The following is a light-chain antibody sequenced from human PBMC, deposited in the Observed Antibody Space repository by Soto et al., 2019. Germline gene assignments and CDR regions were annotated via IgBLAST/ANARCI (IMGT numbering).Light chain of an antibody. J-gene: IGLJ2*01. CDR1: SSNIGSNY. Sequence: QSVLTQPPSASGTPGQRVTISCSGSSSNIGSNYVYWYQQLPGTAPKLLIYRNNQRPSGVPDRFSGSKSGTSASLAISGLWSEDEADYYCAAWDDSLSGDVVFGGGTKLTVL. V-gene: IGLV1-47*03. CDR3: AAWDDSLSGDVV. CDR2: RNN.